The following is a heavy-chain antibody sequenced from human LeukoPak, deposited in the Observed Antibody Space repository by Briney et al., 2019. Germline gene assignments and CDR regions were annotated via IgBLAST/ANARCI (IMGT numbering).Heavy chain of an antibody. CDR2: ISKSGDNK. D-gene: IGHD6-13*01. CDR3: AADGPSTWYGDFGF. Sequence: PGGSLRLSCAASGFCFSSSDMHWVRQAPGRGLEWVALISKSGDNKYYADSVRGRFTTSRDNSKSTLDLQMSGLRAEDTAIYYCAADGPSTWYGDFGFWGQGTLVTVSS. V-gene: IGHV3-30*03. J-gene: IGHJ4*02. CDR1: GFCFSSSD.